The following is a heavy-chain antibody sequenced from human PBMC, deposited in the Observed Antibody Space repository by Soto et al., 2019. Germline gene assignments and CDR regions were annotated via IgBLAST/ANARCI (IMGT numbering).Heavy chain of an antibody. CDR1: GYTFTSYG. D-gene: IGHD5-12*01. CDR2: ISAYNGNT. CDR3: ARDRPNIVATIQGLEY. J-gene: IGHJ4*02. V-gene: IGHV1-18*01. Sequence: QVQLVQSGAEVKKPGASVKVSCKASGYTFTSYGISWVRQAPGQGLEWMGWISAYNGNTNYAQKLQGRVTMTTDTSTSTAYMELRSLRSDDTAVYYCARDRPNIVATIQGLEYWGQGPLVTVSS.